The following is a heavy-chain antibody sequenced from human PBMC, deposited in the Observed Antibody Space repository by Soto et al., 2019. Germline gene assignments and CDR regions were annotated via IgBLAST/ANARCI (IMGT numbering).Heavy chain of an antibody. J-gene: IGHJ6*02. CDR3: ARPPHGMDV. CDR1: GFTLGGFA. CDR2: IKQDGSET. V-gene: IGHV3-7*03. Sequence: WGSLRLSCAASGFTLGGFAVTWVRQAPGKGLEWVASIKQDGSETYYVDSVKGRFTISRDNPKNTLYLQMNRLRVGDTAVYYCARPPHGMDVWGQGTTVTVSS.